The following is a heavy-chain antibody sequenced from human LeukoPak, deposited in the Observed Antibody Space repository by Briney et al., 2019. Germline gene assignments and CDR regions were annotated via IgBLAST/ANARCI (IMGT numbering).Heavy chain of an antibody. CDR2: ISGSAGST. CDR3: ARDRGDQGWYFDL. J-gene: IGHJ2*01. CDR1: GFTFSSYA. D-gene: IGHD2-21*01. V-gene: IGHV3-23*01. Sequence: GGSLRLSCAASGFTFSSYAMSWVRQAPGKGLEWVSTISGSAGSTYYADSVKGRFTISRDNSKNTLYLQMNSLRAEDTAVYYCARDRGDQGWYFDLWGRGTLVTVSS.